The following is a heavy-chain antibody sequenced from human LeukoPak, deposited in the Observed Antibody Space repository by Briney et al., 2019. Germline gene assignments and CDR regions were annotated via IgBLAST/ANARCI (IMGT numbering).Heavy chain of an antibody. CDR3: ARTTSFTASGYDY. D-gene: IGHD6-25*01. CDR2: MNPNSGNT. V-gene: IGHV1-8*03. Sequence: ASVKDSCKASGYTFPSYDIGWVRQAAGQGLEWMGWMNPNSGNTGYAQKFQGRVTITRNTSISTAYMELSSLRSEDTAVYYWARTTSFTASGYDYWGQGTLVTVSS. J-gene: IGHJ4*02. CDR1: GYTFPSYD.